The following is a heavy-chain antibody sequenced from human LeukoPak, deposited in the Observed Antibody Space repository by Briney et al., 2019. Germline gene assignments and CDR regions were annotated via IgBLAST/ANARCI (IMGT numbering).Heavy chain of an antibody. D-gene: IGHD6-19*01. CDR2: ISNDGSNK. Sequence: GGSLRLSCAASGYTFSIYGMHWVRQAPGKGLEWVALISNDGSNKYHADSVKGRFTISRDNSKNTLYLQMNSLRTEDTAVYYCAKHSSAIAMAGTVQYWGQGTLVTVSS. CDR3: AKHSSAIAMAGTVQY. J-gene: IGHJ4*02. CDR1: GYTFSIYG. V-gene: IGHV3-30*18.